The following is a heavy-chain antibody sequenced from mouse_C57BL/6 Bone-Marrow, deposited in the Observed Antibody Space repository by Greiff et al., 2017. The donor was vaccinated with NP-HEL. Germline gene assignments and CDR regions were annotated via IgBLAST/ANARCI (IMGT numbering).Heavy chain of an antibody. CDR1: GFSLTSYA. CDR3: ARIYYGSSYSAWFAY. CDR2: IWTGGGT. V-gene: IGHV2-9-1*01. Sequence: VQLQQSGPGLVAPSQSLSITCTVSGFSLTSYAISWVRQPPGKGLEWLGVIWTGGGTNYNSALKSRLSISKDNSKSQVFLKMNSLQPDDTARYYCARIYYGSSYSAWFAYWGQGTLVTVSA. J-gene: IGHJ3*01. D-gene: IGHD1-1*01.